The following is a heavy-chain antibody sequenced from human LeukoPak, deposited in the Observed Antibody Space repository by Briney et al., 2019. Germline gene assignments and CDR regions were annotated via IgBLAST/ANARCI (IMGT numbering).Heavy chain of an antibody. Sequence: ASVKVSCKASGYTFTGYYMHWVRQAPGQGLEWMGRINPNSGGTNYAQKFQGRVTMTRDTSISTAYMELSRLRSDDTAVYYCARSLYSSPAADYWGQGTLVTVSS. CDR1: GYTFTGYY. CDR3: ARSLYSSPAADY. V-gene: IGHV1-2*06. CDR2: INPNSGGT. D-gene: IGHD6-19*01. J-gene: IGHJ4*02.